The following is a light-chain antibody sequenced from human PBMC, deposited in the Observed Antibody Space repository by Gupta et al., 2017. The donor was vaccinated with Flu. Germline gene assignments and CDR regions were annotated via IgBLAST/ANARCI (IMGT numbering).Light chain of an antibody. CDR1: QSVSSNY. Sequence: EIVLTQSPGTLSLPPGERATLSCRASQSVSSNYLAWYQQKPGQAPRLLIYGASSRATGIPDRFSGSGSGTDFTLTISRLEPEDFAVYYCQQYGSSPLMTFGPGTKVDIK. V-gene: IGKV3-20*01. CDR2: GAS. J-gene: IGKJ3*01. CDR3: QQYGSSPLMT.